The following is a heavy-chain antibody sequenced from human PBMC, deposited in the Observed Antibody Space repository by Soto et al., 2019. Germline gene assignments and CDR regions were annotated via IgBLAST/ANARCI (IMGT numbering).Heavy chain of an antibody. CDR1: GFTFSSYA. V-gene: IGHV3-23*01. D-gene: IGHD5-12*01. CDR3: AKDLVREVVATIHYYYYMDV. J-gene: IGHJ6*03. CDR2: ISGSGGST. Sequence: EVQLLESGGGLVQPGGSLRLSCAASGFTFSSYAMSWVRQAPGKGLEWVSAISGSGGSTYYADSVKGRFTISRDNSKNTLYLQMNSLRAEDTAVYYRAKDLVREVVATIHYYYYMDVWGKGTTVTVSS.